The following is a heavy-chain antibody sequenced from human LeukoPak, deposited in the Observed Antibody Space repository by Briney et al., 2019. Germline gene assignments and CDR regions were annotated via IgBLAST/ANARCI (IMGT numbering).Heavy chain of an antibody. D-gene: IGHD3-22*01. J-gene: IGHJ4*02. CDR3: ARDRPRLYDSGRYYLGYLDY. CDR2: ISYSGST. V-gene: IGHV4-31*03. CDR1: GGSISSGGYY. Sequence: SETLSLTCTVSGGSISSGGYYWSWIRQHPGKGLEWIGYISYSGSTYYNPSLKSRVTISVDTSKNQFSLKLTSVTAADTAVYYCARDRPRLYDSGRYYLGYLDYWGQGTLVTVSS.